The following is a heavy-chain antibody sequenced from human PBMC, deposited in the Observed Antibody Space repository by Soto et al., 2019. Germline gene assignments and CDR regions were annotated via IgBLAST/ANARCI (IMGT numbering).Heavy chain of an antibody. CDR3: ARRNYGEEGYFFDF. CDR1: GGSITGYY. J-gene: IGHJ4*02. D-gene: IGHD4-17*01. CDR2: IYDSGTT. V-gene: IGHV4-59*08. Sequence: PSENLSLTCTVSGGSITGYYWSWIRQPPGKGLEWIGYIYDSGTTTYNAALKSRVTISADTSKNQFSLNLRSVTAADTAAYYCARRNYGEEGYFFDFWGQGLLVTVSS.